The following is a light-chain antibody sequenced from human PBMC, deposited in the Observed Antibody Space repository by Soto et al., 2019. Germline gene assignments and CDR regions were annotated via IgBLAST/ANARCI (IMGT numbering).Light chain of an antibody. CDR3: QQYGSSPFIT. Sequence: EIVLTQSPGTLSLSPGERATLSCRASQSVINNYLAWYQQKPGQAPRLLIYGVSSRATGIPDRFSGSGSGTDFFLTISRLEPVDFAVYYCQQYGSSPFITFGQGTRLEIK. CDR1: QSVINNY. CDR2: GVS. V-gene: IGKV3-20*01. J-gene: IGKJ5*01.